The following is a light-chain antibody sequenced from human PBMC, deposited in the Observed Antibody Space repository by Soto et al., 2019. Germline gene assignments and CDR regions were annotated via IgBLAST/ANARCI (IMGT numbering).Light chain of an antibody. V-gene: IGKV1-5*03. CDR3: QQYNTYLYT. CDR1: QSISIW. CDR2: KAS. J-gene: IGKJ2*01. Sequence: DIQMTQSPSTLSASVGDRVTITCRASQSISIWLAWYQQKPGKAPNLLIYKASNLETGVPSRFSGNGSGTEFTLTVSSLQPDDFATYYCQQYNTYLYTFGQGTELEIK.